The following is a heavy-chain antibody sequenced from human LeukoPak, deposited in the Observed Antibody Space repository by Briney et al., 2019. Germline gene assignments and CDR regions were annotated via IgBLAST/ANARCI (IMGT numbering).Heavy chain of an antibody. CDR2: ITGSGGNT. Sequence: PGGSLRLSRAAPGFTLRSIAMRWVPHAPGRGLECVSLITGSGGNTYSADSVKGRFTISRDNSKNTLYLQMSSLRAEDTAIYYCAQGTPTGYGTSWFDYWGQGTLVTVSS. CDR3: AQGTPTGYGTSWFDY. V-gene: IGHV3-23*01. J-gene: IGHJ4*02. CDR1: GFTLRSIA. D-gene: IGHD6-13*01.